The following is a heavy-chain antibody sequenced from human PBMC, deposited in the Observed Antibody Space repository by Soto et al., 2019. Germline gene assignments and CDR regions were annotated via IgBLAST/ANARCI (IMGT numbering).Heavy chain of an antibody. CDR1: GFTFSSYG. D-gene: IGHD3-22*01. V-gene: IGHV3-30*18. CDR3: AKEGGYDNYYFDY. CDR2: ISYDGSNK. J-gene: IGHJ4*02. Sequence: GGSLRLSCAASGFTFSSYGMHWVRQAPGKGLEWVAVISYDGSNKYYADSVKGRFTISRDNSKNTLYLQMNSLRAEDTAVYYCAKEGGYDNYYFDYWGQGTLVTVSS.